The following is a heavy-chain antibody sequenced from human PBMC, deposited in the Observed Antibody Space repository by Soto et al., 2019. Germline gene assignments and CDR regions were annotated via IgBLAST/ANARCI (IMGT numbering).Heavy chain of an antibody. D-gene: IGHD2-2*01. V-gene: IGHV3-23*01. CDR3: EKDVQRYCSITRCCSRRNGVKLDRQAV. CDR2: ISGSGVST. CDR1: GITFSSYA. J-gene: IGHJ6*02. Sequence: EGSCRLCCTASGITFSSYAMSCVRQAPGKVLDLVSAISGSGVSTYYAYSVKGRFTISRDNSKNTLYLQMNSLRAEDTAVYYCEKDVQRYCSITRCCSRRNGVKLDRQAVWAQRTTDPVSS.